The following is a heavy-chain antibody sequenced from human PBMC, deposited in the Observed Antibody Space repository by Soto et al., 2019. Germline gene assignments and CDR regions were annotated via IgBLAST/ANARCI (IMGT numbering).Heavy chain of an antibody. Sequence: PGGSLRLSCAAFGFTFSSYSMNWVRQAPGKGLEWVSSISSSSSYIYYADSVKGRFTISRDNAKNSLYLQMNGLRAEDTAVYYCARGETRITMVRGVISERFDPWGQGTQVTVSS. J-gene: IGHJ5*02. CDR1: GFTFSSYS. V-gene: IGHV3-21*01. CDR2: ISSSSSYI. CDR3: ARGETRITMVRGVISERFDP. D-gene: IGHD3-10*01.